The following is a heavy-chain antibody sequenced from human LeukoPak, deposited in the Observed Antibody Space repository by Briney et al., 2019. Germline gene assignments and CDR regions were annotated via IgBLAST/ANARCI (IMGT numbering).Heavy chain of an antibody. Sequence: GGSLRLSCAASGFTFRNYAMSWVRQAPGKGLEWVSTISGSGGSTYYVDSVKGRFTISRDNSKNTLYLQMSSLRAEDTAVYYCATRGMVDNNWFDPWGQGTLVTVSS. CDR3: ATRGMVDNNWFDP. CDR1: GFTFRNYA. D-gene: IGHD1-26*01. V-gene: IGHV3-23*01. CDR2: ISGSGGST. J-gene: IGHJ5*02.